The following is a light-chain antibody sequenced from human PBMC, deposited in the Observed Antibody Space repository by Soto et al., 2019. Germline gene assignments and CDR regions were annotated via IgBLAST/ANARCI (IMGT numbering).Light chain of an antibody. CDR1: QSVSSY. CDR3: QQYVTSPLT. V-gene: IGKV3-20*01. Sequence: EIVLTQSPRTLSLSPGERDTLSCRASQSVSSYLAWYQQKPGQAPRLLIYGVSSRATGIPDRFSGSGSGTDFTLTISRLEPEDFAVYYCQQYVTSPLTFGGGTKVDIK. CDR2: GVS. J-gene: IGKJ4*01.